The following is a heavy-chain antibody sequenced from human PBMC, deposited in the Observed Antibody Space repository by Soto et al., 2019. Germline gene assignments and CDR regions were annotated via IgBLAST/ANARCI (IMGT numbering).Heavy chain of an antibody. CDR1: AYTFTGYY. J-gene: IGHJ4*02. CDR2: INPNSGGT. D-gene: IGHD1-7*01. CDR3: ARGEVCNWNYPPSDY. V-gene: IGHV1-2*02. Sequence: ASGNVSCEASAYTFTGYYMHWVRLGPGQGLEWLGWINPNSGGTNYAQKFQGRVTMTRDTSISTAYMELSRLRSDDTAVYYCARGEVCNWNYPPSDYWGQGTLFPVSS.